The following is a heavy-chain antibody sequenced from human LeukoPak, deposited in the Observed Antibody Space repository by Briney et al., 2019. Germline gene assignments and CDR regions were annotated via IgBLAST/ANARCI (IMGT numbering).Heavy chain of an antibody. Sequence: SETLSLTCTVSGGSINSHYWSWIRQPPGKGLEWIRHIYYRGTTKYIPSLMSRVTISLDMSKNQFSLKLTSATAADTAVYYCARSVATIFYYYMDVWGNGTTVTVSS. J-gene: IGHJ6*03. D-gene: IGHD5-24*01. V-gene: IGHV4-59*11. CDR3: ARSVATIFYYYMDV. CDR1: GGSINSHY. CDR2: IYYRGTT.